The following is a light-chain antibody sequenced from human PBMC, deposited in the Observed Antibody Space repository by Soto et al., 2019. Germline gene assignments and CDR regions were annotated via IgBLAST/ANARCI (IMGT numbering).Light chain of an antibody. CDR2: GSS. V-gene: IGKV3-20*01. CDR1: PRVSNKY. J-gene: IGKJ2*01. Sequence: EVVLTQSPGTLSLSPGEIATLSCRASPRVSNKYFAWYQQTPGQAPRLLIFGSSDRATGFTDRFSGSGSGTDFTLTISRLEPEDFAVYYCQQYGSSPPYTFGQGTKLQIK. CDR3: QQYGSSPPYT.